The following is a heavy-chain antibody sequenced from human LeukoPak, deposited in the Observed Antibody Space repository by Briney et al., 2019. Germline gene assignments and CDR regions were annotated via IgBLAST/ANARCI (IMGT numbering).Heavy chain of an antibody. CDR2: INTDGGNT. V-gene: IGHV3-74*01. CDR3: ARELSGSSSRHFDY. J-gene: IGHJ4*02. D-gene: IGHD2-15*01. Sequence: GVSLRLSCAASGFTFSGYWMHWVRQAPGKGLVWVSRINTDGGNTNYADSVKGRFTISRDNAKDTLYLQMNSLRAEDTAVYYCARELSGSSSRHFDYWGQGTLVTVSS. CDR1: GFTFSGYW.